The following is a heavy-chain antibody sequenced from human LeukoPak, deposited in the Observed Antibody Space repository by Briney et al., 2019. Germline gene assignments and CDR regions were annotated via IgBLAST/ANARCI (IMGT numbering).Heavy chain of an antibody. Sequence: SETLSLTCTVSGGSFSSYYWSWIRQPPGKGLEWIGYIYYTVSTYYNPSLKSRVTISVDTSKNQFSLELSSLTAADTAVYYCASYGGTSRAFDYWGQGTLVTVSS. CDR2: IYYTVST. CDR3: ASYGGTSRAFDY. D-gene: IGHD1-26*01. V-gene: IGHV4-59*01. CDR1: GGSFSSYY. J-gene: IGHJ4*02.